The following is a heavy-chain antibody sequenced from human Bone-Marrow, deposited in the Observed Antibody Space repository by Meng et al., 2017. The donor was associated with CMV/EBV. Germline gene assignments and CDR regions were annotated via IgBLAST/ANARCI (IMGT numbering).Heavy chain of an antibody. Sequence: GGSLRLSCAASGFTFSSYSMNWVRQAPGKGLEWVSSISSSSSYIYYADSVKGRFTISRDNAKNSLYLQMNSLRAEDTAVYYCARDLIISERRRYYYGSGLPDVWGQGTTATVSS. J-gene: IGHJ6*02. CDR2: ISSSSSYI. CDR1: GFTFSSYS. CDR3: ARDLIISERRRYYYGSGLPDV. D-gene: IGHD3-10*01. V-gene: IGHV3-21*01.